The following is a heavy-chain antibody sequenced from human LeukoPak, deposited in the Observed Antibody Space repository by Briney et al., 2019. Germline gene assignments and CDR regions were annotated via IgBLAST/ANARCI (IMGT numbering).Heavy chain of an antibody. CDR1: GGFISSYY. D-gene: IGHD2-2*01. CDR2: IYTSGST. CDR3: ARDSGQLLGLDDAFDI. J-gene: IGHJ3*02. V-gene: IGHV4-4*07. Sequence: SETLSLTCTVSGGFISSYYWSWIRQPAGKGLEWIGRIYTSGSTNYNPSLKSRVTMSVDTSKNQFSLKLSSVTAADTAVYYCARDSGQLLGLDDAFDIWGQGTMVTVSS.